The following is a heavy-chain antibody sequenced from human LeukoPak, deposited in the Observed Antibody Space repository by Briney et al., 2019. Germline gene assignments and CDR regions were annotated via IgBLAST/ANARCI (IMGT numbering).Heavy chain of an antibody. CDR1: GFTFSSYS. D-gene: IGHD3-22*01. CDR3: ARGPRSYYYDSSGYYPDY. CDR2: ISSSSSYI. V-gene: IGHV3-21*01. J-gene: IGHJ4*02. Sequence: GGSLRLSCAASGFTFSSYSMNWVRQAPGKGLEWVSSISSSSSYIYYADSVEGRFTISRDNAKNSLYLQMNSLRAEDTAVYYCARGPRSYYYDSSGYYPDYWGQGTLVTVSS.